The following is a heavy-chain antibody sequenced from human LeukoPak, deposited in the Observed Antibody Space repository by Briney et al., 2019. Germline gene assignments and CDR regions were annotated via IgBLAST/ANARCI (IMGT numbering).Heavy chain of an antibody. CDR1: GYTFTGYY. J-gene: IGHJ6*04. Sequence: ASVKVSCKASGYTFTGYYMHWVRQAPGQGLEWMGWINPNSGGTNYAQKFQGWVTMTRGTSISTAYMELSRLRSDDTAVYYCARMGIDYYGMDVWGKGTTVTVSS. CDR3: ARMGIDYYGMDV. CDR2: INPNSGGT. V-gene: IGHV1-2*04. D-gene: IGHD7-27*01.